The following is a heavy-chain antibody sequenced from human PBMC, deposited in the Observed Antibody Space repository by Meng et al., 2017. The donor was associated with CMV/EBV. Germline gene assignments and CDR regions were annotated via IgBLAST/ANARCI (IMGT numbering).Heavy chain of an antibody. V-gene: IGHV5-51*01. D-gene: IGHD4-11*01. CDR3: ARWSSEVTTAPFDH. CDR1: GYTVTTYW. J-gene: IGHJ4*02. Sequence: GGSLRLSCKGSGYTVTTYWIGWVRQMPGKGLEWMGIIYAGDSDTKYSPSFQGQVTISADKSISTAYLQWNSLKASDTAMYYCARWSSEVTTAPFDHWGQGTLVTVSS. CDR2: IYAGDSDT.